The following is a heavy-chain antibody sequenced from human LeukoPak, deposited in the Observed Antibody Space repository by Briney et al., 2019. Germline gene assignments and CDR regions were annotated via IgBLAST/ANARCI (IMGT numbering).Heavy chain of an antibody. CDR2: IYYSGST. D-gene: IGHD3-3*01. J-gene: IGHJ3*02. CDR1: GGSISSYY. Sequence: PSETLSLTCTVSGGSISSYYWSWIRQPPGKGLEWIGYIYYSGSTNYNPSLKSRVTISVDTSKNQFSLKLSSVTAADTAVYYCASYGEPGYDFWSGYYYGAFDIWGQGTMVTVSS. CDR3: ASYGEPGYDFWSGYYYGAFDI. V-gene: IGHV4-59*01.